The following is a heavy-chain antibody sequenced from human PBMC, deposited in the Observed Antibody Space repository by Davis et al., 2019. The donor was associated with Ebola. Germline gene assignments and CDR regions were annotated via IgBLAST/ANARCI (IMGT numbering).Heavy chain of an antibody. V-gene: IGHV4-61*09. J-gene: IGHJ6*02. CDR3: AREVTSSQGRGLDV. CDR1: GDSISSGSYY. D-gene: IGHD1-26*01. Sequence: SETLSLTCTVSGDSISSGSYYWSWIRQPAGKGLEWIGHIYTSGSTKYSPSLKSRVTMSLDTSKNQFSLTLTSVTAADTAVYYCAREVTSSQGRGLDVWGQGTTVTVSS. CDR2: IYTSGST.